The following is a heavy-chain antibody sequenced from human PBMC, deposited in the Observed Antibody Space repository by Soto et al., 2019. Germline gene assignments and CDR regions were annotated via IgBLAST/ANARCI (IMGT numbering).Heavy chain of an antibody. CDR2: IYYSGRT. V-gene: IGHV4-31*03. J-gene: IGHJ5*02. Sequence: PSETLSLTCTVSGGSISSGGHYWSWIRQHPGKGLEWIGYIYYSGRTYYNPSLHSRVSIAVDTTENQFSLKLTSVTAADTSVYYCARGSFSSSSSWFDPWGRGTLVTVS. D-gene: IGHD6-6*01. CDR3: ARGSFSSSSSWFDP. CDR1: GGSISSGGHY.